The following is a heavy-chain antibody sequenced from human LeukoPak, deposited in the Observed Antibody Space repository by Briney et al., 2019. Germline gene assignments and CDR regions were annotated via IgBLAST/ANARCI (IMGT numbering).Heavy chain of an antibody. D-gene: IGHD2-15*01. J-gene: IGHJ5*02. V-gene: IGHV4-59*01. CDR2: IYYSGST. CDR3: ARSKYCSGGSCYSGHWFDP. CDR1: GGSFSDYY. Sequence: SETLSLTCAVYGGSFSDYYWSWIRQPPGKGLEWIGYIYYSGSTNYNPSLKSRVTISVDTSKNQFSLKLSSVTAADTAVYYCARSKYCSGGSCYSGHWFDPWGQGTLVTVSS.